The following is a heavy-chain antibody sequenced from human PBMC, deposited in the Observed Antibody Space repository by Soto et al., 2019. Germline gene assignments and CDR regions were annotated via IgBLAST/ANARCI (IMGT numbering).Heavy chain of an antibody. CDR3: APLCGDDCYTGDH. D-gene: IGHD2-21*02. J-gene: IGHJ5*02. Sequence: ASVKVSCKASGYTFTRNTMHWVRQAPGQRLEWLGWINAGNGNIKYSQRFQDRVTITRDTSASTAFMELSSLRSEDTAVYYCAPLCGDDCYTGDHWGQGTLVTVSS. CDR1: GYTFTRNT. CDR2: INAGNGNI. V-gene: IGHV1-3*01.